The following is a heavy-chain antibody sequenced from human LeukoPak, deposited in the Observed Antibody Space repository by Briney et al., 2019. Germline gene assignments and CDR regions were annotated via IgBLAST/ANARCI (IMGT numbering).Heavy chain of an antibody. CDR3: ARDIDTAMVTATYFDY. Sequence: PGGSLRLSCAGSGFTLSSHGMHWVRQAPGKGLEWVAAISYDGSKQYYADSVKGRFTVSRDSAKNSLSLLMNSVRLEDTAVCFCARDIDTAMVTATYFDYWGQGTLVAVSS. CDR1: GFTLSSHG. V-gene: IGHV3-30*03. D-gene: IGHD5-18*01. CDR2: ISYDGSKQ. J-gene: IGHJ4*02.